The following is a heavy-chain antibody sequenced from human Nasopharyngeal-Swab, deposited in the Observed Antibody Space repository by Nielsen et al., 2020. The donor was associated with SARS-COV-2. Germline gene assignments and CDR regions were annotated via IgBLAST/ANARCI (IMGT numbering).Heavy chain of an antibody. CDR1: GGSFSDYS. J-gene: IGHJ4*02. D-gene: IGHD5-12*01. Sequence: SQTLSPTCAVSGGSFSDYSWSWIRQSPGKGLECIGEINHSGITNYNPSLKSRVTISVDTAKNHLSLKLTSVTAADTAVYFCSSGRVVYGGYDPLTPRHYLNYWGQGTQVTVSS. V-gene: IGHV4-34*01. CDR3: SSGRVVYGGYDPLTPRHYLNY. CDR2: INHSGIT.